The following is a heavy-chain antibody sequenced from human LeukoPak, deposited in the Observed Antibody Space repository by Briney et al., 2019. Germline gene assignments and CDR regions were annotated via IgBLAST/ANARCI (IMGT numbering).Heavy chain of an antibody. D-gene: IGHD1-14*01. CDR1: GFTLSSYN. V-gene: IGHV3-21*01. CDR3: ARDQWTRIDAFDI. J-gene: IGHJ3*02. Sequence: GGSLRLSCVASGFTLSSYNMKWVRQAPGKRLEWVSSISWRSSDIEYADSVKGRFTISRDIDKKSLYLQMNSLRAEDTAVYYCARDQWTRIDAFDIWGQGTMVTVSS. CDR2: ISWRSSDI.